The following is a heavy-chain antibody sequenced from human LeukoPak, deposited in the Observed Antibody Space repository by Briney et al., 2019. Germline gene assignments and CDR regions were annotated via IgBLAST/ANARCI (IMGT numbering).Heavy chain of an antibody. J-gene: IGHJ3*02. Sequence: ASVKVSCKASGYTFTSYYMHWVRQAPGQGLEWMGIINPSGGGTSYAQKFQGRVTMTRDTSTSTVYMELSSLRSEDTAVYYCAREYYYDSSGYRPDAFDIWGQGTMVTVSS. D-gene: IGHD3-22*01. V-gene: IGHV1-46*01. CDR3: AREYYYDSSGYRPDAFDI. CDR1: GYTFTSYY. CDR2: INPSGGGT.